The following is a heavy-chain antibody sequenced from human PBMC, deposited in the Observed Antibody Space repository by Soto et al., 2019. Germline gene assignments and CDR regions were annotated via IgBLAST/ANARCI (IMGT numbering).Heavy chain of an antibody. CDR3: AGQTFTIAAASYGRSNWFDP. CDR2: IYFTGNT. D-gene: IGHD6-25*01. V-gene: IGHV4-39*01. Sequence: SETLSLTCSASGGSITSSSHFWGWVRQPPGKGLGRIGTIYFTGNTYYTPSLKSRLTMSIDTSKNEFSLRLNSVTAADTAVYYCAGQTFTIAAASYGRSNWFDPWGPGTLVTVSS. CDR1: GGSITSSSHF. J-gene: IGHJ5*02.